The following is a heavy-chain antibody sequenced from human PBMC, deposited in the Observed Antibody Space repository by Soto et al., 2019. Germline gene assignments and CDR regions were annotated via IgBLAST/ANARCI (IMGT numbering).Heavy chain of an antibody. Sequence: SNTLSLTCTVAGGSISSYYWSWIRQPPGKGLEWIGYIYYGGSTNYNPSLKSRVTISVDTSKNQFSLKLSSVTAADTAVYYCARDRPYYYGSGSSLNWFDPWGQGTLVTVSS. CDR1: GGSISSYY. CDR2: IYYGGST. V-gene: IGHV4-59*01. D-gene: IGHD3-10*01. CDR3: ARDRPYYYGSGSSLNWFDP. J-gene: IGHJ5*02.